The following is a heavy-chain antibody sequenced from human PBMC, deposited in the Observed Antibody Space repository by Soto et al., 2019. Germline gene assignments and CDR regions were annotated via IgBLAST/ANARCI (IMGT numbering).Heavy chain of an antibody. CDR2: IYYSWST. CDR1: GGSISSSSYY. V-gene: IGHV4-39*01. CDR3: AREYSSNYV. Sequence: PSETLSLTCTVSGGSISSSSYYLGWIRQPPGKGLEWIGSIYYSWSTYYNPSLKSLVTIYVDTSKNQFSLNLSSVTAPDTSVYYCAREYSSNYVPAQGTTVTVSS. J-gene: IGHJ6*02. D-gene: IGHD6-13*01.